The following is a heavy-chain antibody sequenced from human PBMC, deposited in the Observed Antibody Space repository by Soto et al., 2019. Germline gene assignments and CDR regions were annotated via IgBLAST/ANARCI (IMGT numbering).Heavy chain of an antibody. D-gene: IGHD5-18*01. CDR1: GGSISSYY. J-gene: IGHJ6*02. CDR3: ARVRGYSYGGSCDYYGMDV. Sequence: SETLSLTCTVSGGSISSYYWSWIRQPPGKGLEWIGYIYYSGSTNYNPSLKSRVTISVDTSKNQFSLKLSSVTAADTAVYYCARVRGYSYGGSCDYYGMDVWGQGTTVTVSS. V-gene: IGHV4-59*01. CDR2: IYYSGST.